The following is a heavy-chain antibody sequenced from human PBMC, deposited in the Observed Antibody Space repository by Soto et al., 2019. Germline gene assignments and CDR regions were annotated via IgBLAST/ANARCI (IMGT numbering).Heavy chain of an antibody. CDR1: GFTFNNGW. CDR3: TTGLGQQLVPFDY. D-gene: IGHD6-13*01. CDR2: IKSKTYGGTT. Sequence: GGSLRLSCAASGFTFNNGWMSWVRQAPGKGLAWVGRIKSKTYGGTTDYAAPVKGRFTISRDDSKNMLYLQMNSLKTEDTAVYSCTTGLGQQLVPFDYWGQGTLVTVSS. V-gene: IGHV3-15*01. J-gene: IGHJ4*02.